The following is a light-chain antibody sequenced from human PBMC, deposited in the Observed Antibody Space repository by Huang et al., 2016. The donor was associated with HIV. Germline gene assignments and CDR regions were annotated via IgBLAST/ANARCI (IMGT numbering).Light chain of an antibody. J-gene: IGKJ1*01. CDR2: GAS. CDR3: QQYGRSPAT. CDR1: QSVSSNC. Sequence: EIVLTQSPGTLSLSPGERATLSCRASQSVSSNCLAWYQQKPGQAPRPLIYGASTRAPGIPNRFSGSGSGTDFTLTISRLEPEDFAVYYCQQYGRSPATFGQGTKVEVK. V-gene: IGKV3-20*01.